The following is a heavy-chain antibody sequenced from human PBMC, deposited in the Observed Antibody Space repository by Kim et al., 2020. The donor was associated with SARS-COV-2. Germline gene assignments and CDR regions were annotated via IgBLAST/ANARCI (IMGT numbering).Heavy chain of an antibody. Sequence: SETLSLTCTVSGGSISSYYWSWIRQPPGKGLEWIGYIYYSGSTNYNPSLKSRVTISVDTSKNQFSLKLSSVTAADTAVYYCARGSGSYRTGRFGPSMGGDPYADYWGQGTLVTVSS. J-gene: IGHJ4*02. D-gene: IGHD1-26*01. V-gene: IGHV4-59*01. CDR1: GGSISSYY. CDR3: ARGSGSYRTGRFGPSMGGDPYADY. CDR2: IYYSGST.